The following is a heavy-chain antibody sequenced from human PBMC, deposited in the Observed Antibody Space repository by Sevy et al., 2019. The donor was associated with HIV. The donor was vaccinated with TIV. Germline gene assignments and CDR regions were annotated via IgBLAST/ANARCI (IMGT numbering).Heavy chain of an antibody. CDR1: GFTFSSYA. V-gene: IGHV3-23*01. CDR3: AKDSILVAGHFDY. D-gene: IGHD6-19*01. Sequence: GGSLRLSCAASGFTFSSYAMSWVRQAPGKGLEWVSSFTGSGTNTFYADSVKGRFTISRDNSKNTLYLQMNSLRAEDTAVYYCAKDSILVAGHFDYWGQGTLVPVSS. CDR2: FTGSGTNT. J-gene: IGHJ4*02.